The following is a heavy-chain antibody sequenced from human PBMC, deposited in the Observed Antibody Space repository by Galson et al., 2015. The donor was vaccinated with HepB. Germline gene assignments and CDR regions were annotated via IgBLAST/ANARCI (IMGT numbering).Heavy chain of an antibody. D-gene: IGHD3-22*01. CDR2: ISGSGGST. CDR1: GFTFSSYA. Sequence: SLRLSCAASGFTFSSYAMSWVRQAPGKGLEWVSAISGSGGSTYYADSVKGRFTISRDNSKNTLYLQMNSLRAEDTAVYYCAKDPDSSGYYYGRYYYYYGMDVWGQGTTVTVSS. J-gene: IGHJ6*02. CDR3: AKDPDSSGYYYGRYYYYYGMDV. V-gene: IGHV3-23*01.